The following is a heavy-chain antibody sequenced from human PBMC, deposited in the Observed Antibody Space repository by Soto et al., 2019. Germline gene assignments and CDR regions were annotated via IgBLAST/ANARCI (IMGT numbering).Heavy chain of an antibody. Sequence: GWSLRLSCAASGFTFSSYAMSWVRQAPGKGLEWVSAISGSGGSTYYADSVKGRFTISRDNSKKTLYLQMNSLRAEDTAVHYCAKATPQDSSSWYIWFDTWGQGTLVIVYS. CDR1: GFTFSSYA. CDR3: AKATPQDSSSWYIWFDT. V-gene: IGHV3-23*01. J-gene: IGHJ5*02. CDR2: ISGSGGST. D-gene: IGHD6-13*01.